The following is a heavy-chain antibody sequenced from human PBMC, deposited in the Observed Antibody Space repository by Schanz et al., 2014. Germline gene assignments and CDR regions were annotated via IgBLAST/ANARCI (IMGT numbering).Heavy chain of an antibody. Sequence: QVQLVHSGAEVKKPGSSVKVSCKASRSTFNSYTINWARQAPGQGLEWMGRIIPIRGIANYAQKFQGRVTITADRSTSTAYMELSSLRSEDTAVYYCARGYGDSRTDFWGQGTLVTVSS. V-gene: IGHV1-69*02. D-gene: IGHD4-17*01. CDR2: IIPIRGIA. CDR1: RSTFNSYT. CDR3: ARGYGDSRTDF. J-gene: IGHJ4*02.